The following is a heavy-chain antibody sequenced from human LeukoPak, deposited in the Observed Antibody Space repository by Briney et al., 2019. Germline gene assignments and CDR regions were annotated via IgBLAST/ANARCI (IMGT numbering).Heavy chain of an antibody. CDR3: ARDRSSVLWFGENWFDP. CDR1: GYTFTSYY. D-gene: IGHD3-10*01. V-gene: IGHV1-46*01. Sequence: ASVKVSCKASGYTFTSYYMHWVRQAPGQGLEWMGIINPSGGSTSYAQKFQGRVTMTRDTSTSTVYMELSSLRSEDTAVYYCARDRSSVLWFGENWFDPWGQGTLVTVSS. J-gene: IGHJ5*02. CDR2: INPSGGST.